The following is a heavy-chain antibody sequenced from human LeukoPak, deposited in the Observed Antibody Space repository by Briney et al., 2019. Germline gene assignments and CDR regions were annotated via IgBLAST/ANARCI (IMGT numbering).Heavy chain of an antibody. CDR3: ASLPPAEKLGATLFDY. CDR1: GGSISSSSYY. D-gene: IGHD1-26*01. CDR2: IYYSGST. J-gene: IGHJ4*02. Sequence: PSENLSLTCTVSGGSISSSSYYWGWIRQPPGKGLEWIGSIYYSGSTYYNPSLKSRVTISVDTSKNQFSLKLSSVTAADTAVYYCASLPPAEKLGATLFDYWGQGTLVTVSS. V-gene: IGHV4-39*07.